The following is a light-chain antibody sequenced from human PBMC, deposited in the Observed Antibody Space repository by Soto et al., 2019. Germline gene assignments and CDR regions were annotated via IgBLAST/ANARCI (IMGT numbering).Light chain of an antibody. Sequence: ILMTQSPATLSVSPGERATLSCRASQSVSNNLAWYQQKPGQAPRLLIYDASTRATGIPARFSGSGSGTEFTLTISRLQSEDFALYYCQQYNNCPPWTFGQGTKVQIK. CDR3: QQYNNCPPWT. CDR2: DAS. CDR1: QSVSNN. J-gene: IGKJ1*01. V-gene: IGKV3-15*01.